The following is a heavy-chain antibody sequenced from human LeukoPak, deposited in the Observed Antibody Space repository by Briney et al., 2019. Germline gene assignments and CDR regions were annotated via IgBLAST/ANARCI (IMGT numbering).Heavy chain of an antibody. CDR3: ANSPKNMVRGVSGAFDI. D-gene: IGHD3-10*01. CDR1: GYTFTDYY. CDR2: GDPEDGET. Sequence: ATVKVSCKVSGYTFTDYYMHWVQQAPGKGLEWMGLGDPEDGETIYAEKFQGRVTITADTSTDTAYMELSSLRSEDTAVYYCANSPKNMVRGVSGAFDIWGQGTMVTVSS. J-gene: IGHJ3*02. V-gene: IGHV1-69-2*01.